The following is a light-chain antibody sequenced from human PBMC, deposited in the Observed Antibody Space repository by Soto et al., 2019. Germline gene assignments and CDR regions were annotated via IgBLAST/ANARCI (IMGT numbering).Light chain of an antibody. V-gene: IGKV3-15*01. CDR2: GAS. CDR1: QSVSSN. J-gene: IGKJ2*01. Sequence: EIVMTQSPATLSVSPGXGATVSCRASQSVSSNLAWYQQKPGQAPRLLIYGASTRATGIPARFSGSGSGTEFTLTISSLQSEDFAVYYCQQYDQWPPSNTFGQGTKVDIK. CDR3: QQYDQWPPSNT.